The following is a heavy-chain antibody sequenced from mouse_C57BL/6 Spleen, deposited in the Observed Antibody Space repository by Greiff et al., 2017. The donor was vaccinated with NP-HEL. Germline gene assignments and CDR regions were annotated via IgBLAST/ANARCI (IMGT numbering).Heavy chain of an antibody. CDR2: IFPGDGDT. CDR1: GYAFSSSW. Sequence: VQLQESGPELVKPGASVKISCKASGYAFSSSWMNWVKQRPGKGLEWIGRIFPGDGDTNYNGKFKGKATLTADKSSSTAYMQLSSLTSEDAAVYCCARGDYYGSPDYWGQGTTLTVSS. D-gene: IGHD1-1*01. CDR3: ARGDYYGSPDY. V-gene: IGHV1-82*01. J-gene: IGHJ2*01.